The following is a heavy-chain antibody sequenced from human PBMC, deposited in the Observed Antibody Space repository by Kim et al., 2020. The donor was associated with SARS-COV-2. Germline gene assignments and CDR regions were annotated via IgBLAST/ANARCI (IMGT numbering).Heavy chain of an antibody. J-gene: IGHJ3*02. CDR1: GGSISSPTYY. Sequence: SETLSLTCTVSGGSISSPTYYWGWIRQPPEKGLEWIGSIYYSGSTYRNPSLKSRVTISVDTSRNHFSLKLISVTAADAAVYYCARSKGAARPDDAFDMWGQGTMVTVSS. V-gene: IGHV4-39*02. CDR3: ARSKGAARPDDAFDM. CDR2: IYYSGST. D-gene: IGHD6-25*01.